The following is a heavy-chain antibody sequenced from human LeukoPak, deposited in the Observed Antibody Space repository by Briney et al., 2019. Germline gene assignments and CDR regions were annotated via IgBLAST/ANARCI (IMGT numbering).Heavy chain of an antibody. CDR3: AKANWVSNADAVW. J-gene: IGHJ4*02. Sequence: GGSLRLSCVASGFSFTNYAMSWVRQAPARGPEWVSSIRGGGKTFYADSVKGRSTLSRDDSRNTVCLQLNNLRVEDTAIYYCAKANWVSNADAVWWGQGTRVTVSS. V-gene: IGHV3-23*01. CDR2: IRGGGKT. CDR1: GFSFTNYA. D-gene: IGHD1-1*01.